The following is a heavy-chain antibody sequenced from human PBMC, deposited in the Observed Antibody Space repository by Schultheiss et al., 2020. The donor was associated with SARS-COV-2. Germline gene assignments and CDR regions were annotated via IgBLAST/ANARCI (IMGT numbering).Heavy chain of an antibody. CDR2: IYYSGST. D-gene: IGHD3-3*01. CDR1: GGSISSGGYY. V-gene: IGHV4-61*08. J-gene: IGHJ6*02. CDR3: ARDPPRYDFWSVDYVPLSTFDCYGMDV. Sequence: SQTLSLTCTVSGGSISSGGYYWSWIRQHPGKGLEWIGYIYYSGSTNYNPSLKSRVTISVDTSKNQFSLKLSSVTAADTAVYYCARDPPRYDFWSVDYVPLSTFDCYGMDVWGQGTTVTVSS.